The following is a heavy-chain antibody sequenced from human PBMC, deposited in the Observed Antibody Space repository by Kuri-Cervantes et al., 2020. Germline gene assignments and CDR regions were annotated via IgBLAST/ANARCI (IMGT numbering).Heavy chain of an antibody. CDR2: INHSGST. Sequence: GSLRLSCAVYGGSFSGYYWSWIRQPPGKGLEWIGDINHSGSTNYNPSLKSRVTISVDTSKNQFSLKLSSVTAADTAVYYCARAPFMTNWFDPWGQGTLVTDSS. J-gene: IGHJ5*02. V-gene: IGHV4-34*01. CDR1: GGSFSGYY. CDR3: ARAPFMTNWFDP. D-gene: IGHD2-21*02.